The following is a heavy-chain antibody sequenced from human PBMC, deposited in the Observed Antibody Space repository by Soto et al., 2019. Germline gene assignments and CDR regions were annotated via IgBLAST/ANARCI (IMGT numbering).Heavy chain of an antibody. CDR2: MNPNSGNT. CDR3: ARSDGYNFNWLDS. CDR1: GYTFATYD. V-gene: IGHV1-8*01. D-gene: IGHD2-21*01. J-gene: IGHJ5*01. Sequence: QVQLVQSGAEVKTPGASVKVSCKASGYTFATYDINWVRQAPGQGLEWMGWMNPNSGNTGHAQKFQGRLTMTRDTALSVAHMELSSLRNEDTAVYYCARSDGYNFNWLDSWGQGTLVTVSA.